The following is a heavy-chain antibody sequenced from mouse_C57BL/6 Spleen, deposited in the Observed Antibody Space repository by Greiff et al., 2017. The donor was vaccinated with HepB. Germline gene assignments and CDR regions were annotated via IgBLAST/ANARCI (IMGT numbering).Heavy chain of an antibody. CDR1: GYTFTDYY. CDR2: INPNNGGT. D-gene: IGHD4-1*01. Sequence: EVQLQQSGPELVKPGASVKISCKASGYTFTDYYMNWVKQSHGKSLEWIGDINPNNGGTSYNQKFKGKATLTVDKSSSTAYMELRSLTSEDSAVYYCARWANWDRCWYFDVWGTGTTVTVSS. V-gene: IGHV1-26*01. CDR3: ARWANWDRCWYFDV. J-gene: IGHJ1*03.